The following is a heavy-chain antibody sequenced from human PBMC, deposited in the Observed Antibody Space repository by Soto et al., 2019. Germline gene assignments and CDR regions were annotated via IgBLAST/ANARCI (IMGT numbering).Heavy chain of an antibody. CDR1: GGSISSGGYY. V-gene: IGHV4-31*03. CDR2: IYYSGST. CDR3: ARSPEATLTAFDF. J-gene: IGHJ4*02. Sequence: SQTLSLTCTVSGGSISSGGYYWSWIRQRPGKGLEWIGYIYYSGSTYYNLSLKSRVTISVDTSKNQFSLKLSSVTAADTAVYYCARSPEATLTAFDFLGLGNLVTVS. D-gene: IGHD4-17*01.